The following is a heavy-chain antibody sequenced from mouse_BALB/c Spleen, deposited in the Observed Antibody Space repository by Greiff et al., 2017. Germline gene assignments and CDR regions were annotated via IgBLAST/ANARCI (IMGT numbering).Heavy chain of an antibody. CDR2: ISSGGST. Sequence: EVKVEESGGGLVKPGGSLKLSCAASGFTFSSYAMSWVRQTPEKRLEWVASISSGGSTYYPDSVKGRFTISRDNARNILYLQMSSLRSEDTAMYYCARERGYYGNPLFDYWGQGTTLTVSS. D-gene: IGHD2-1*01. V-gene: IGHV5-6-5*01. CDR1: GFTFSSYA. CDR3: ARERGYYGNPLFDY. J-gene: IGHJ2*01.